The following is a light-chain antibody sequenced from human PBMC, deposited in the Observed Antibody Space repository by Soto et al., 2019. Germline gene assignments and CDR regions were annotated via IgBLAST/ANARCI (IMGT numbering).Light chain of an antibody. CDR1: QSVSSSY. CDR3: QQYGSSPLYT. CDR2: GAS. Sequence: LSLPPGERATLSCRASQSVSSSYLAWYQQKPGQAPRLLIYGASSRATGIPDRFSGSGSGTDFTLTISRLEPEDFAVYYCQQYGSSPLYTFGQGTKLEIK. V-gene: IGKV3-20*01. J-gene: IGKJ2*01.